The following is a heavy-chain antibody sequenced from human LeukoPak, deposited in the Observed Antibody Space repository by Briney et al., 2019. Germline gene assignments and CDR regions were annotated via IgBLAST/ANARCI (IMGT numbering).Heavy chain of an antibody. J-gene: IGHJ6*03. CDR3: ARGQWDLLIYYYMDV. CDR2: IIPIFGTA. D-gene: IGHD1-26*01. V-gene: IGHV1-69*05. CDR1: GGTFSSYA. Sequence: GASVKVSCKASGGTFSSYAISWARQAPGQGLEWMGGIIPIFGTANYAQKFQGRVTMTRNTSINTAYMEPSSLRSEDTAVYYCARGQWDLLIYYYMDVWGKGTTVTISS.